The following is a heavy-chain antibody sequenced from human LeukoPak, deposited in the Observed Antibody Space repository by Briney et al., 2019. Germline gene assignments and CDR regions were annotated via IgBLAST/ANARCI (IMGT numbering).Heavy chain of an antibody. CDR2: ISHDGSNQ. Sequence: GGSLRLSCAASGFTFSNFGMHWVRQAPGKGLEWVASISHDGSNQYYPDSVKGRFTISRDNSENTLSLHMNSLRAEDTAMYYCAREGYDAFDIWGQGTMVTVSS. D-gene: IGHD3-22*01. CDR1: GFTFSNFG. V-gene: IGHV3-30-3*01. CDR3: AREGYDAFDI. J-gene: IGHJ3*02.